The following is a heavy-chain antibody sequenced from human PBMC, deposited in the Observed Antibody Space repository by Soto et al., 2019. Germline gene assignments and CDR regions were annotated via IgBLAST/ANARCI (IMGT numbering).Heavy chain of an antibody. CDR3: AKQMSHKTHYYYGMDV. Sequence: PGVSLRLSCAASGFTFSSYAMSWVRQAPGKGLEWVSAISGSGGSTYYADSVKGRFTISRDNSKNTLYLQMNSLRAEDTAVYYCAKQMSHKTHYYYGMDVWGQGTTVTVSS. V-gene: IGHV3-23*01. CDR1: GFTFSSYA. J-gene: IGHJ6*02. CDR2: ISGSGGST.